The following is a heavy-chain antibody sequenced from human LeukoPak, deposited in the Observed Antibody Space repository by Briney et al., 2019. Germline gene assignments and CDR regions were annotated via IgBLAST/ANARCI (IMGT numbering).Heavy chain of an antibody. CDR3: ARADYYYDSSGYYPKEWFDP. CDR1: GGSISNTSYY. J-gene: IGHJ5*02. CDR2: IYYSGST. V-gene: IGHV4-39*07. D-gene: IGHD3-22*01. Sequence: SETLSLTCTVSGGSISNTSYYWGWIRQPPGKGLEWIGSIYYSGSTYYNPSLKSRVTISVDTSKNQFSLKLSSVTAADTAVYYCARADYYYDSSGYYPKEWFDPWGQGTLVTVSS.